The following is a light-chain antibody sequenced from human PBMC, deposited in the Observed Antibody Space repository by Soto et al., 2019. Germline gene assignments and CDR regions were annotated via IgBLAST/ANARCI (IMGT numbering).Light chain of an antibody. CDR3: QQYNNYPRT. J-gene: IGKJ1*01. CDR1: RSISSW. V-gene: IGKV1-5*01. Sequence: DIQMTQSPSTLSASVGDRVTITCRASRSISSWLAWYQQKPGKAPKLLIYDASGLESGVPSRFSGSGSGTEFTLTISSPQPDDFATYYCQQYNNYPRTFGQGTRVDIK. CDR2: DAS.